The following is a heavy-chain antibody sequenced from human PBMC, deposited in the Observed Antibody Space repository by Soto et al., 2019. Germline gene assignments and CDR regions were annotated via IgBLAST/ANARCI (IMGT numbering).Heavy chain of an antibody. CDR2: IYYSGST. CDR3: ARLHYYDSSGYYFDY. D-gene: IGHD3-22*01. Sequence: SETLSLTCTVSGGSISSGDYYWSWIRQPPGKGLEWIGYIYYSGSTYYNPSLKSRVTISVDTSKNQFSLKLSSVTAADTAVYYCARLHYYDSSGYYFDYWGRGTLVTVSS. V-gene: IGHV4-30-4*01. CDR1: GGSISSGDYY. J-gene: IGHJ4*02.